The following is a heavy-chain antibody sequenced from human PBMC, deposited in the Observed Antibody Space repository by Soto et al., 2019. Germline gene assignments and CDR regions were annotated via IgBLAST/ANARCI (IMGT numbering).Heavy chain of an antibody. V-gene: IGHV3-23*01. Sequence: EVQLLESGGGLVQPGGSLRLSCAASGFTFRNYAMPWVRQAPGKGLEWVSIISGSGGSTYYVDSVKGRFTISRDNSKNMMYLQMNSLRGEDTAVYYCAKDGEVGFLGRLLSHWGQGTLVTVS. CDR2: ISGSGGST. J-gene: IGHJ4*02. D-gene: IGHD3-3*02. CDR1: GFTFRNYA. CDR3: AKDGEVGFLGRLLSH.